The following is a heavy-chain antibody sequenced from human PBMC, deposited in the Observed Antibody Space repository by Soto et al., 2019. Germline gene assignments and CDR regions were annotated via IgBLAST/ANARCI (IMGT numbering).Heavy chain of an antibody. CDR2: IYYRGST. J-gene: IGHJ4*02. V-gene: IGHV4-59*01. CDR3: ARASAYWYGSGSFDY. Sequence: SETLSLTCTVSGGSISSYYWSWIRQPPGKGLEWIGYIYYRGSTNYNPSLKSRVTISVDTSKNQFSLKLSSVTAADTAVFYFARASAYWYGSGSFDYWGQGTLVTVSS. D-gene: IGHD3-10*01. CDR1: GGSISSYY.